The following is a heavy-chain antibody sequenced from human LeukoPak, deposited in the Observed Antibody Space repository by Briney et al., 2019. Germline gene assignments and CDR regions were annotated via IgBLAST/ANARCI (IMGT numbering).Heavy chain of an antibody. CDR3: ARDLKHGHRDGRWLDP. V-gene: IGHV1-69*01. J-gene: IGHJ5*02. D-gene: IGHD1-14*01. CDR2: IIPIFGTA. Sequence: SVKVSCKASGGTFSSYAISWVRQAPGQGLEWMGGIIPIFGTANYAQKFQGRVTITADESTSTAYMELSSLRSEDTAVYYCARDLKHGHRDGRWLDPWGQGTLVTVSS. CDR1: GGTFSSYA.